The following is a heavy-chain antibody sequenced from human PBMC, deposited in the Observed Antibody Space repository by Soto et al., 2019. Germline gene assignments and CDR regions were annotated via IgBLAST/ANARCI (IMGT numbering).Heavy chain of an antibody. J-gene: IGHJ4*02. V-gene: IGHV4-39*02. CDR1: GGSISSSSYY. CDR3: ARDDFWSGYFFDY. CDR2: IYYSWST. D-gene: IGHD3-3*01. Sequence: SETLSLTCTVSGGSISSSSYYWGWIRQPPGKGLEWIGSIYYSWSTYYNPSLKSRVTISVDTSKNQFSLKLSSVTAADTAVYYCARDDFWSGYFFDYWGQGTLVTVSS.